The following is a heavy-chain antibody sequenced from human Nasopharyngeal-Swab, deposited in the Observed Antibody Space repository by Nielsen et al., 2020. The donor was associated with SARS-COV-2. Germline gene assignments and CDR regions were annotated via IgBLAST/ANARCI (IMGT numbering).Heavy chain of an antibody. D-gene: IGHD3-10*01. V-gene: IGHV3-33*01. CDR3: ARDTPLGYYGSGSYENGTDY. J-gene: IGHJ4*02. CDR2: IWYDGSNK. Sequence: GGSLRLSCAASGFTFSSYGMHWVRQAPGKGLEWVAVIWYDGSNKYYADSVKGRFTISRDNSKNTLYLQMNSLRAEDTVVYYCARDTPLGYYGSGSYENGTDYWGQGTLVTVSS. CDR1: GFTFSSYG.